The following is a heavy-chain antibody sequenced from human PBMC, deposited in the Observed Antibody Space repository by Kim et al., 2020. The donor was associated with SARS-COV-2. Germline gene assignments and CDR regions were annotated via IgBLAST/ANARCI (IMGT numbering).Heavy chain of an antibody. CDR1: GFTFSSYA. D-gene: IGHD3-10*01. J-gene: IGHJ5*02. CDR2: ISGSGGST. V-gene: IGHV3-23*01. CDR3: AKTYGSGSYSPKGFGWFDP. Sequence: GGSLRLSCAASGFTFSSYAMSWVRQAPGKGLEWVSAISGSGGSTYYADSVKGRFTISRDNSKNTLYLQMNSLRAEDTAVYYCAKTYGSGSYSPKGFGWFDPWGQGTLVTVSS.